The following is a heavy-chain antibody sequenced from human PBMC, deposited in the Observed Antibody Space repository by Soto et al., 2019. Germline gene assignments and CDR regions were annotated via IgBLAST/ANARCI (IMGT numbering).Heavy chain of an antibody. J-gene: IGHJ4*02. CDR2: ISYDGSNK. Sequence: QVQLVESGGGVVQPGRSLRLSCAASGFTFSSYAMHWVRQAPGKGLEWVAVISYDGSNKYYADSVKGRFTISRDNSKNTLYLQMNSLRAEDTAMYYCARDARAAAGTFDYWGQGTLVTVSS. D-gene: IGHD6-13*01. V-gene: IGHV3-30-3*01. CDR1: GFTFSSYA. CDR3: ARDARAAAGTFDY.